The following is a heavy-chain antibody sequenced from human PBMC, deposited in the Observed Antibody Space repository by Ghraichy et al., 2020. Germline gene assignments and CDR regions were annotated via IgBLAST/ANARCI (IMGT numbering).Heavy chain of an antibody. D-gene: IGHD3-10*01. CDR3: ARDYIVVYYGSGSYRSSNWFGP. J-gene: IGHJ5*02. CDR2: IYYSGST. V-gene: IGHV4-39*07. CDR1: GGSISSSSYY. Sequence: SETLSLTCTVSGGSISSSSYYWGWIRQPPGKGLEWIGSIYYSGSTYYNPSLKSRVTISVDTSKNQFSLKLSSVTAGDTAGYYCARDYIVVYYGSGSYRSSNWFGPWGQGTLVTVSS.